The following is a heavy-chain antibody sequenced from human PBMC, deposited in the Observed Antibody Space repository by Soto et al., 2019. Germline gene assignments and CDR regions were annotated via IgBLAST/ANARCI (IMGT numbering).Heavy chain of an antibody. CDR2: IYHSGNT. D-gene: IGHD6-19*01. V-gene: IGHV4-4*02. CDR3: ARDQVAGTYFDY. Sequence: PSETLSLTCAVSGGYIRSSNWWSWVRQPPGKGLEWIGEIYHSGNTNYNPSLKSRVTISVDKSKSQFSLKLSSVTAADTAVYYCARDQVAGTYFDYWGQGTLVTSPQ. J-gene: IGHJ4*02. CDR1: GGYIRSSNW.